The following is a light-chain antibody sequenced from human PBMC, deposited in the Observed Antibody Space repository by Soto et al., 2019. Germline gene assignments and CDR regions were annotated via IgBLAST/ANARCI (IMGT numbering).Light chain of an antibody. Sequence: QSVLTQPPSVSGAPGQRVTLSCTGGSSNIGAGYDVHWYQQLPGTAPKLLIYGNNKRPSGVPDRFSGSKSGTSASLAITGLQAEDEADYYCQSYDSSLNYVFGSGTKVTVL. CDR1: SSNIGAGYD. CDR2: GNN. CDR3: QSYDSSLNYV. V-gene: IGLV1-40*01. J-gene: IGLJ1*01.